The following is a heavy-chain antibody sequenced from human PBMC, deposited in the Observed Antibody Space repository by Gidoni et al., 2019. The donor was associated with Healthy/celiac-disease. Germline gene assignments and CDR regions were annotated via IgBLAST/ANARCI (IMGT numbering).Heavy chain of an antibody. CDR3: AKTPERVVPAAPNLFDP. CDR1: GFTFSSYA. D-gene: IGHD2-2*01. V-gene: IGHV3-23*01. J-gene: IGHJ5*02. CDR2: ISGSGGST. Sequence: EVQLLESGGGLVQPGGSLRLSCAASGFTFSSYAMSWVRQAPGKGLEWVSAISGSGGSTYYADSVKGRFTISRDNSKNTLYLQMNSLRAEDTAVYYCAKTPERVVPAAPNLFDPWGQGTLVTVSS.